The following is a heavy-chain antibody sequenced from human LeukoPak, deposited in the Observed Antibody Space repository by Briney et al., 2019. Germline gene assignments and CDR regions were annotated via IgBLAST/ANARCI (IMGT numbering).Heavy chain of an antibody. CDR3: AREYYYDSSGYSTAAFDY. Sequence: GASVKVSCKVSGYTLTELSMHWVRQAPGKGLEWMGGFDPEDGETIYAQKFQGRVTITADKSTSTAYMELSSLRSEDTAVYYCAREYYYDSSGYSTAAFDYWGQGTLVTVSS. J-gene: IGHJ4*02. D-gene: IGHD3-22*01. V-gene: IGHV1-24*01. CDR1: GYTLTELS. CDR2: FDPEDGET.